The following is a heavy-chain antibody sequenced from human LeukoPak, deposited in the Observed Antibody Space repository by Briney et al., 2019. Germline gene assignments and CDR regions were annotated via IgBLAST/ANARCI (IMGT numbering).Heavy chain of an antibody. CDR1: GYIFTSCG. CDR3: AKYDPREGYFDY. J-gene: IGHJ4*02. Sequence: ASVKVSCKASGYIFTSCGISWVGQAPGQGLEWMGWISAHNGEANYAQNLQGRVTMTTDTSTSTAYMELRSLRSDDTAVYYCAKYDPREGYFDYWGQGTLVTVSS. V-gene: IGHV1-18*01. D-gene: IGHD1-1*01. CDR2: ISAHNGEA.